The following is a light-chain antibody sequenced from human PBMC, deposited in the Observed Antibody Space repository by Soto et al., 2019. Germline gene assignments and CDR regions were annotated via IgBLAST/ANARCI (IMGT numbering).Light chain of an antibody. CDR2: AAS. CDR3: QQNYRANPWT. J-gene: IGKJ1*01. V-gene: IGKV1-39*01. Sequence: DIHMTQSPSSLSASVGYRITITCRASQSISRYLNWYQHKPGKAPKLLXNAASSLERGVPSRFSGGGSGTDFTLNISSLQHDDFANYYCQQNYRANPWTFGQGTKVDIK. CDR1: QSISRY.